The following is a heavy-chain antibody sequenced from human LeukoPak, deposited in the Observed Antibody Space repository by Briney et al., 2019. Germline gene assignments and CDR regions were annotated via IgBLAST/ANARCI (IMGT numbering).Heavy chain of an antibody. D-gene: IGHD5-24*01. CDR3: ASSSDDGPDY. J-gene: IGHJ4*02. Sequence: GGSLRLSCAASGFSFNSYWMYWVRQAPGKGLVWVSRIKSDGSSTSYADSVKGRFTSSRDNAKKTLYLQMNSLRAEDTAVYYCASSSDDGPDYWGQGTLVTVSS. V-gene: IGHV3-74*01. CDR2: IKSDGSST. CDR1: GFSFNSYW.